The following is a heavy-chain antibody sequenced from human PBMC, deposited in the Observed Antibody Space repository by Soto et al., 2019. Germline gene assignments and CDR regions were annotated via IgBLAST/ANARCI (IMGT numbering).Heavy chain of an antibody. D-gene: IGHD3-10*01. V-gene: IGHV3-23*01. J-gene: IGHJ4*02. CDR3: AKDQWSLSFGELSFFDY. CDR2: ISGSGGST. CDR1: GFTFSSYA. Sequence: GGSLRLSCAASGFTFSSYAMSWVRQAPGKGLEWVSAISGSGGSTYYADSVKGRFTISRENSKNTRYLQMNGLRAEDTAVYYCAKDQWSLSFGELSFFDYWGQGTLVTVSS.